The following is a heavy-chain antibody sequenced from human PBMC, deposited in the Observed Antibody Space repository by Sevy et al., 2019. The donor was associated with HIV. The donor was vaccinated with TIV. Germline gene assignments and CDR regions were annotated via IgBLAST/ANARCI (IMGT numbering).Heavy chain of an antibody. CDR3: ARDRHFGWFGELLGGDYYYMDV. CDR1: GFTFSDYY. J-gene: IGHJ6*03. D-gene: IGHD3-10*01. V-gene: IGHV3-11*06. CDR2: ISSSSSYT. Sequence: GGSLRLSCAASGFTFSDYYMSWIRQAPGKGLEWVSYISSSSSYTNYADSVKGQFTISRDNAKNSLYLQMNSLRAEDTAVYYCARDRHFGWFGELLGGDYYYMDVWGKGTTVTVSS.